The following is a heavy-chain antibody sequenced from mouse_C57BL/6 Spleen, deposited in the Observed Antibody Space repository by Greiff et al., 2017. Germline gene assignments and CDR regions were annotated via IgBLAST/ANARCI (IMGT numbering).Heavy chain of an antibody. V-gene: IGHV1-52*01. CDR1: GYTFTSYW. CDR2: IDPSDSET. J-gene: IGHJ1*03. CDR3: ARRDETLYFDV. Sequence: QVQLQQPGAELVRPGSSVKLSCKASGYTFTSYWMHWVKQRPIQGLEWIGNIDPSDSETHYNQKFKDKATLTVDKSSSTAYMQLSSLTSEDSAVYYCARRDETLYFDVWGTGTTVTVSS.